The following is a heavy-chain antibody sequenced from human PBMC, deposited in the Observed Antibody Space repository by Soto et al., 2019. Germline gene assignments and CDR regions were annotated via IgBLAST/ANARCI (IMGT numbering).Heavy chain of an antibody. D-gene: IGHD5-18*01. CDR1: GFTFSSYG. Sequence: QVQLVESGGGVVQPGRSLRLSCAASGFTFSSYGMHWVRQAPGKGLEWVAVISYDGSNKYYADSVKGRFTISRDNSKNTLYLQMNSLRAEDTAVYYCAKDLRGYSFQKTPIDYWGQGTLVTVSS. CDR3: AKDLRGYSFQKTPIDY. J-gene: IGHJ4*02. CDR2: ISYDGSNK. V-gene: IGHV3-30*18.